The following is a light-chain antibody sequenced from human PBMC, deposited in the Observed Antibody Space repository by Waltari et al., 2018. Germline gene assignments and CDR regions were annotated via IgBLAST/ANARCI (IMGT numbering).Light chain of an antibody. CDR3: QQYYSWPLT. CDR2: AAS. V-gene: IGKV3D-15*01. CDR1: QGVGNK. Sequence: EVVMTQSPATLSVSPGDRATLSCRASQGVGNKLAWYQQKPGQAPRLLIDAASTRATGISARFSGSGSGTDFVLTIDSLQSEDFAVYYCQQYYSWPLTFGGGTILEIK. J-gene: IGKJ4*01.